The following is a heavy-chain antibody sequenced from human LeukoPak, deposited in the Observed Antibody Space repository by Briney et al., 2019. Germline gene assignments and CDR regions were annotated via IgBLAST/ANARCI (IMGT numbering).Heavy chain of an antibody. CDR1: GFTFSNYD. V-gene: IGHV3-23*03. CDR3: AKFVNYGNYYYYYYMDV. D-gene: IGHD3-10*01. J-gene: IGHJ6*03. Sequence: GGSLRLSCAASGFTFSNYDMSWVRQAPGKGLEWVSVIYSGGSTYYADSVKGRFTISRDNSKNTLYLQMNSLRAEDTAVYYCAKFVNYGNYYYYYYMDVWGKGTPVTVSS. CDR2: IYSGGST.